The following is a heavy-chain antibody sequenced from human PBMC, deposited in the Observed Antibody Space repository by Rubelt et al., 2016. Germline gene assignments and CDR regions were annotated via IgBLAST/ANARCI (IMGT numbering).Heavy chain of an antibody. J-gene: IGHJ4*02. V-gene: IGHV3-9*01. CDR1: GFTFDDYA. Sequence: GRSLRLSCAASGFTFDDYAMHWVRQAPGKGLEWVSGISWNSGSIGYADSVKGRFTISRDNAKNSLYLQMNSLRAEDTAVYYCARDVQWVYRGTDYWGQGTLVTVSS. CDR2: ISWNSGSI. CDR3: ARDVQWVYRGTDY. D-gene: IGHD1-1*01.